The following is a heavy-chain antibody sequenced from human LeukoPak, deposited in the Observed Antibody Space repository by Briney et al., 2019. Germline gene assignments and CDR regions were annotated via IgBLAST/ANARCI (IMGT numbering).Heavy chain of an antibody. D-gene: IGHD3-22*01. CDR3: AKDRYYYDSSGYPDY. CDR1: GFTFSSYA. V-gene: IGHV3-23*01. CDR2: ISSSGGST. Sequence: TGGSLRLSCAASGFTFSSYAMSWVRQAPGKGLEWVSAISSSGGSTYYADSVKGRFTISRDNSKNTLYLQMNSLRAEDTAVYYCAKDRYYYDSSGYPDYWGQGTLVTVSS. J-gene: IGHJ4*02.